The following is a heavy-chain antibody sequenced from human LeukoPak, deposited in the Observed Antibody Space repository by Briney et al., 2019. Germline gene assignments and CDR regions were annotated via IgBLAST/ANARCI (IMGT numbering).Heavy chain of an antibody. J-gene: IGHJ3*02. Sequence: GGFLRLSCAASGFSFNSNAMSWVRQAPGKGLEWVSVISGSGGSTYYADSVKGRFTISRDNSKNTLYLQMNSLRAEDTAVYYCAKAGTRWFGETFGAFDIWGQGTMVTVSS. D-gene: IGHD3-10*01. CDR3: AKAGTRWFGETFGAFDI. CDR1: GFSFNSNA. CDR2: ISGSGGST. V-gene: IGHV3-23*01.